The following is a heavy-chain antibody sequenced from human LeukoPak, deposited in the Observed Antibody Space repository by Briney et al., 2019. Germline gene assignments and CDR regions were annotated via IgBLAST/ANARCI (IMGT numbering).Heavy chain of an antibody. CDR3: ARESVGIIDY. Sequence: SVKVSCKASGYTFTSYAISWVRQAPGQGLEWMGRIIPIFGTANYAQKFQGRVTITTDESTSTAYMELSSLRSEDTAVYYCARESVGIIDYWGQGTLVTVSS. CDR2: IIPIFGTA. D-gene: IGHD1-14*01. V-gene: IGHV1-69*05. CDR1: GYTFTSYA. J-gene: IGHJ4*02.